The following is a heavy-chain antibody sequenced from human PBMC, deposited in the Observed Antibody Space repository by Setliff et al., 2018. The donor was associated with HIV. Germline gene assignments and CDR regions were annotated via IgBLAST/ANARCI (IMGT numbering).Heavy chain of an antibody. CDR2: FDPEDGET. V-gene: IGHV1-24*01. D-gene: IGHD3-22*01. CDR3: VRDDNYFDTTGYYPYFDY. CDR1: GYTLTELS. J-gene: IGHJ4*02. Sequence: ASVKVSCKVSGYTLTELSIHWVRQASGKGLEWMGGFDPEDGETIYAQKFQGRVTMTEDTSTDTAYMELSSLRSDDTAMYYCVRDDNYFDTTGYYPYFDYWGQGTQVTVSS.